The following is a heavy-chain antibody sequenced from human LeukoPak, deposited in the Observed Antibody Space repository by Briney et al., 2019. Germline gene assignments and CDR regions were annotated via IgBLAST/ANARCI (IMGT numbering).Heavy chain of an antibody. D-gene: IGHD4-23*01. J-gene: IGHJ4*02. Sequence: GXXLRLSCAASGFTFDDYGMNWVRQAPGKGLEWVSGINWNGGSTGYADSVKGRFTISRDNTKNSLYLQMNSLRAEDTALYYCARANSYGANSNFDYWGQGTLVTVYS. CDR1: GFTFDDYG. CDR2: INWNGGST. CDR3: ARANSYGANSNFDY. V-gene: IGHV3-20*04.